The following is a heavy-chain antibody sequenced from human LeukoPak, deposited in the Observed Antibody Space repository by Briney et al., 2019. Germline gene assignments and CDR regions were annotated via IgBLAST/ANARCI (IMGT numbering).Heavy chain of an antibody. D-gene: IGHD6-19*01. CDR3: ARWVDSVAGLEYYFDY. CDR1: GYTFTSYG. CDR2: ISAYNGNT. Sequence: SVKVSCKASGYTFTSYGISWVRQAPGQGLEWMGWISAYNGNTNYAQKLQGRVTMTTDTSTSTAYMELRSLRSDDTAVYFCARWVDSVAGLEYYFDYWGQGTLVTVSS. J-gene: IGHJ4*02. V-gene: IGHV1-18*01.